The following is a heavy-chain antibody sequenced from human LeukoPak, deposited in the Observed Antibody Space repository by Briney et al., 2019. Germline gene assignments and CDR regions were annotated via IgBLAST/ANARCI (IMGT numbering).Heavy chain of an antibody. CDR2: IIPIFGTA. D-gene: IGHD3-22*01. V-gene: IGHV1-69*01. CDR1: GGTFSSYA. Sequence: ASVKVSCKASGGTFSSYAISWVRQAPGQGLEWMGGIIPIFGTANYAQKFQGRVTITADESTSTAYMELSSLRSEDTAVYYCARDRYYYDSSGPWGYFDYWGQGTLVTVSS. CDR3: ARDRYYYDSSGPWGYFDY. J-gene: IGHJ4*02.